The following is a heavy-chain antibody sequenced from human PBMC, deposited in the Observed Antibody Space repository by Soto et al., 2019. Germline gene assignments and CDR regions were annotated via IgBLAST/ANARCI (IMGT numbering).Heavy chain of an antibody. Sequence: QVQLRESGPGLVKPSETLSLTCTVSGGSISNHYWSWIRQPPGKGLEWIGYIYYNGNTNYNPSLRCRVTMSVDTFKNQISLTLSSVTAADTAVYYCARANWYSEYWGQGTLVTVSS. D-gene: IGHD7-27*01. V-gene: IGHV4-59*11. CDR1: GGSISNHY. J-gene: IGHJ4*02. CDR2: IYYNGNT. CDR3: ARANWYSEY.